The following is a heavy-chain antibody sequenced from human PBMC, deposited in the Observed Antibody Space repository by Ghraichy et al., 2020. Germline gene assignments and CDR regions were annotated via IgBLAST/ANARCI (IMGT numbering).Heavy chain of an antibody. Sequence: GGSLRLSCAASGFTFGTYAMSWVRQTPLKGLEWVSGISPPGDYTDYTDSAKGRFTISRDNSRNTLYLQMNSLRDEDTAVYYCVRKTSGKYPFDYWGQGTLVTVSS. CDR3: VRKTSGKYPFDY. J-gene: IGHJ4*02. V-gene: IGHV3-23*01. D-gene: IGHD1-14*01. CDR2: ISPPGDYT. CDR1: GFTFGTYA.